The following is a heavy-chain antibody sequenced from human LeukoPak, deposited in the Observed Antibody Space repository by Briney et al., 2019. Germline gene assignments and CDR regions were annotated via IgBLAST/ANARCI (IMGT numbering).Heavy chain of an antibody. CDR3: ARAAVTTDALDI. Sequence: ESPKISCKGSGYSFTSYWIGWVRQMPGKGLEWMGIIYPGDSDTRYSPSFQGQVTISADKSISTTYLQWSSLKASDTAMYYCARAAVTTDALDIWDQGTMATVPS. D-gene: IGHD4-17*01. J-gene: IGHJ3*02. V-gene: IGHV5-51*01. CDR1: GYSFTSYW. CDR2: IYPGDSDT.